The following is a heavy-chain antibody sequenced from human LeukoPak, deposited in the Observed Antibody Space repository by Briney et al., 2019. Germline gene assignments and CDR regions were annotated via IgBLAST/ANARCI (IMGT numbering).Heavy chain of an antibody. D-gene: IGHD3-16*01. V-gene: IGHV4-30-2*01. CDR2: IYHSGST. J-gene: IGHJ5*02. CDR3: ARRLPGEVYQNWFDH. Sequence: SETLSLTCAVSGGSISSGGYSWSWIRQPPGKGLEWIGYIYHSGSTYYNPSLKSRVTISVDRSKNQFSLKLSSVTAADTAVYYCARRLPGEVYQNWFDHWGQGTLVTVSS. CDR1: GGSISSGGYS.